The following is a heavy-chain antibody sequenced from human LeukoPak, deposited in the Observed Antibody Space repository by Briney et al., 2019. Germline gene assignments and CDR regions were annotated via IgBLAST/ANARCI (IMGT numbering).Heavy chain of an antibody. D-gene: IGHD2-2*01. V-gene: IGHV1-24*01. CDR3: ATVPDIVVVPAARKLGFDP. Sequence: ASVKVFCKVSGYTLTELSMHWVRQAPGKGLVWMGGFDPEDGETIYAQKFQGRVTMTEDTSTDTAYMELSSLRSEDTAVYYCATVPDIVVVPAARKLGFDPWGQGTLVTVSS. CDR1: GYTLTELS. CDR2: FDPEDGET. J-gene: IGHJ5*02.